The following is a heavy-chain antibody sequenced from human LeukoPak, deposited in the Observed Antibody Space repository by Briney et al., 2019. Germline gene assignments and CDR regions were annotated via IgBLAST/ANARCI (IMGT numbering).Heavy chain of an antibody. CDR1: GGSISSSNW. J-gene: IGHJ4*02. CDR3: ARVSYDYVWGSRPTYYFDY. CDR2: IYHSGNT. D-gene: IGHD3-16*01. Sequence: SETLSLTCAVSGGSISSSNWWSWVRQPPGKGLEWIGEIYHSGNTNFNPSLKSRVTISVDKSKNQFSLNLNSVTAADTAVYYCARVSYDYVWGSRPTYYFDYWGQGTLVTVSS. V-gene: IGHV4-4*02.